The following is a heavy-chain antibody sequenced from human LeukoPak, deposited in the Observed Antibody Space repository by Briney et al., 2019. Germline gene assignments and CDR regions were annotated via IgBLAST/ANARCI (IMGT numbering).Heavy chain of an antibody. CDR1: GFTFSGSA. Sequence: GGSLRLPCAASGFTFSGSAMSWVRQAPGKGLEWVSAISGSGDSTYAVSVKGRFTISRDYSKNTLYLQMNSLRAEDTAIYYCAKSGSSRFDPWGQGTLVTVSS. CDR3: AKSGSSRFDP. J-gene: IGHJ5*02. V-gene: IGHV3-23*01. D-gene: IGHD6-6*01. CDR2: ISGSGDST.